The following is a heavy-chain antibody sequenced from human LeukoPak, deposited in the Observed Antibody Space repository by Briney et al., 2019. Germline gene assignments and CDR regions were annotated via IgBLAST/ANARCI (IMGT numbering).Heavy chain of an antibody. CDR3: ARIWFAPQGWFDP. CDR2: IYYSGST. J-gene: IGHJ5*02. Sequence: PSETLSLTCTVSGGSISSYYWSWIRQPPGKGLEWIGYIYYSGSTNYNPSLRSRVTISVDTSKNQFSLKLSSVTAADTAVYYCARIWFAPQGWFDPWGQGTLVTVSS. V-gene: IGHV4-59*08. D-gene: IGHD3-10*01. CDR1: GGSISSYY.